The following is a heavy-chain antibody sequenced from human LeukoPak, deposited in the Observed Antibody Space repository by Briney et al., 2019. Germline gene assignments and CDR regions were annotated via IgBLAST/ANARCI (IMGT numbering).Heavy chain of an antibody. CDR3: ARYRDSGGRLAFDI. CDR1: GGSISSDGYY. D-gene: IGHD2-15*01. Sequence: SQTLSLTCTVSGGSISSDGYYWTWIRQHPGKGLEWIGYIYYSGTTYYNPSLESRVTLSVDTSKNQFSLRLSSVTAADAAVYYCARYRDSGGRLAFDIWGQGTMATVSS. J-gene: IGHJ3*02. CDR2: IYYSGTT. V-gene: IGHV4-31*03.